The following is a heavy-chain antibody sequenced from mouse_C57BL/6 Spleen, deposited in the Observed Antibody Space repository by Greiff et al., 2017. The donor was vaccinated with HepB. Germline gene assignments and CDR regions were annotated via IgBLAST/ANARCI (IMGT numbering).Heavy chain of an antibody. V-gene: IGHV1-63*01. D-gene: IGHD1-1*01. CDR3: ARSTTVAPFDY. Sequence: VQLQQSGAELVRPGPSVKMSCKASGYTFTNYWIGWAKQRPGHGLEWIGDIYPGGGYTNYNEKFKGKATLTADKSSSTAYMQFSSLTSEDSAIYYCARSTTVAPFDYWGQGTTLTVSS. J-gene: IGHJ2*01. CDR2: IYPGGGYT. CDR1: GYTFTNYW.